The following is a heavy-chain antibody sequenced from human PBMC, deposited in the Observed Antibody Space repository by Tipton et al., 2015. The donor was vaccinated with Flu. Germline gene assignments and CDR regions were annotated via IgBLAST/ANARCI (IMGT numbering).Heavy chain of an antibody. CDR1: GGSISSYY. CDR2: IYYSGST. Sequence: TLSLTCTVSGGSISSYYWSWIRQPPGKGLEWIGYIYYSGSTNYNPSLKSRVTISVDTSKNQFSLKLSSVTAADTAVYYCARGVQYYDILTGYTAYFDYWGQGTLVTVSP. CDR3: ARGVQYYDILTGYTAYFDY. D-gene: IGHD3-9*01. J-gene: IGHJ4*02. V-gene: IGHV4-59*01.